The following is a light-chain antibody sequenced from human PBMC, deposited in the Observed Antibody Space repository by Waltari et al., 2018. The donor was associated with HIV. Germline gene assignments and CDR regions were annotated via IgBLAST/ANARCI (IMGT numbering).Light chain of an antibody. J-gene: IGKJ2*03. CDR1: QSVLYNSNNKNY. CDR2: WAS. CDR3: QQYYSTPYS. Sequence: DIVMTQSPDSLTVSLGERATINCKSSQSVLYNSNNKNYLAWYQQKPGQPPKLLIYWASTRESGVTDRFSGGGSGTDFTLTISSLQAEDVAVYYCQQYYSTPYSFGQGTKLEIK. V-gene: IGKV4-1*01.